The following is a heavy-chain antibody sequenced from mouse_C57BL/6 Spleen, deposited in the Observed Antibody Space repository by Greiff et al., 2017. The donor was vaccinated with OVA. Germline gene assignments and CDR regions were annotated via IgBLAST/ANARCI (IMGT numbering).Heavy chain of an antibody. Sequence: VQLQQSGPGLVQPSQILSITCTVSGFSLTSYGVHWVRQSPGKGLEWLGVIWSGGSTDYNAAFISRLSISKDNSKSQVFFKMNSLQADDTAIYYCARKDSNLYAMDYWGQGTSVTVSS. CDR3: ARKDSNLYAMDY. V-gene: IGHV2-2*01. CDR1: GFSLTSYG. J-gene: IGHJ4*01. D-gene: IGHD2-5*01. CDR2: IWSGGST.